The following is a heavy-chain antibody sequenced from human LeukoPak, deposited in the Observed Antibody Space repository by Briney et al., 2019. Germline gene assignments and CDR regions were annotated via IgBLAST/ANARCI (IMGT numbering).Heavy chain of an antibody. Sequence: GESLKISCKGSGYSFTSYWIGWVRQMLGKGLEWMGIIYPGDSDTRYSPSFQGQVTISADKSISTAYLQWSSLKASDTAMYYCARHALGFWSGYYSPRGYYYYGMDVWGQGTTVTVSS. CDR3: ARHALGFWSGYYSPRGYYYYGMDV. CDR2: IYPGDSDT. D-gene: IGHD3-3*01. V-gene: IGHV5-51*01. J-gene: IGHJ6*02. CDR1: GYSFTSYW.